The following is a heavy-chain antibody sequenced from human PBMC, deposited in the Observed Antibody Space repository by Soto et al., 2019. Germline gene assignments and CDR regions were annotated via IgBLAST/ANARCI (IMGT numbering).Heavy chain of an antibody. CDR1: GFTFSCYS. D-gene: IGHD2-2*01. CDR2: VSSSSSYI. Sequence: PGGSLRLSCAAYGFTFSCYSMNWVRQARGKGLEWVSSVSSSSSYIYYAYSVKGRFTSSRDNGKNSLYLQRNSLRAEDTAVYYRVTDRTSWNYYYGTAIWGQGTTVTV. J-gene: IGHJ6*02. CDR3: VTDRTSWNYYYGTAI. V-gene: IGHV3-21*01.